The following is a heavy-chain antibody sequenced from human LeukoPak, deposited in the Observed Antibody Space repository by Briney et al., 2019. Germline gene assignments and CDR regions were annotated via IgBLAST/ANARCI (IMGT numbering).Heavy chain of an antibody. CDR3: ARGSRSPSGTYHYYFDY. J-gene: IGHJ4*02. V-gene: IGHV3-53*01. CDR2: VFSGGTT. CDR1: GGSISSSSYY. Sequence: PSETLSLTCTVSGGSISSSSYYWGWIRQAPGKGLEWVSVVFSGGTTYYADSVKGRFTISRDNSKNTLYLQMNSLRAEDTAVYYCARGSRSPSGTYHYYFDYWGQGTLVTVSS. D-gene: IGHD1-26*01.